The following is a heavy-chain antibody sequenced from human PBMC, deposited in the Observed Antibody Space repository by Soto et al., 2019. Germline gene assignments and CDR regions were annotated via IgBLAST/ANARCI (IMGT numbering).Heavy chain of an antibody. Sequence: PGGSIRLSCAASGFTFSSFAMSWVRQAPGKGLEWVSAISGSGGSTYYADSVKGRFTISRDNSKNTLYLQMNSLRAEDTAVYCCAKVRVRLRPGDLDYWGQGTLVTSPQ. CDR3: AKVRVRLRPGDLDY. J-gene: IGHJ4*02. CDR2: ISGSGGST. CDR1: GFTFSSFA. V-gene: IGHV3-23*01. D-gene: IGHD5-12*01.